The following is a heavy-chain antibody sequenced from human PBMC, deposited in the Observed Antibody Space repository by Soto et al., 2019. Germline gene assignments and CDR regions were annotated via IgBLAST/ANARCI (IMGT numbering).Heavy chain of an antibody. V-gene: IGHV1-18*01. CDR3: ARGVGSGSYYNQYSWFDP. J-gene: IGHJ5*02. D-gene: IGHD3-10*01. CDR2: ISAYNGNT. Sequence: GASVKVSCKASGYTFTSYGISWVRQAPGQGLEWMGWISAYNGNTNYAQKVQGRVTMTTDTSTSTAYMELRSLRSDDTAVYYCARGVGSGSYYNQYSWFDPWGQGTVVTVSS. CDR1: GYTFTSYG.